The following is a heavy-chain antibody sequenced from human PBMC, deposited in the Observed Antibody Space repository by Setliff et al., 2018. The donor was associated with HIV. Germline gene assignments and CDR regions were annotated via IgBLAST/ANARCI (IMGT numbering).Heavy chain of an antibody. CDR1: GYTFTSYY. Sequence: WASVKVSCKASGYTFTSYYMHWVRQAPGQGLEWMGIINPSGGSTSYAQKFQGRVTMTRDTSTSTVYMELSSLRSEDTAVYYCASSRGRTGAFDIWGQGTMVTVSS. V-gene: IGHV1-46*01. CDR3: ASSRGRTGAFDI. D-gene: IGHD1-1*01. CDR2: INPSGGST. J-gene: IGHJ3*02.